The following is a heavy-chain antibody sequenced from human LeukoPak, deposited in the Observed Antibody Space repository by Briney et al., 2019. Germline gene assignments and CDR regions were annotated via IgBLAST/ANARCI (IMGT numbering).Heavy chain of an antibody. V-gene: IGHV4-34*01. D-gene: IGHD6-13*01. Sequence: SETLSLTCTLSGGSISTYYWSWIRQPPGKGLEWIGEINHSGSTNYNPSLKSRVTISVDTSKNQFSLKLSSVTAADTAVYYCARHKRYSSSPRGYYYYYMDVWGKGTTVTISS. CDR1: GGSISTYY. CDR2: INHSGST. CDR3: ARHKRYSSSPRGYYYYYMDV. J-gene: IGHJ6*03.